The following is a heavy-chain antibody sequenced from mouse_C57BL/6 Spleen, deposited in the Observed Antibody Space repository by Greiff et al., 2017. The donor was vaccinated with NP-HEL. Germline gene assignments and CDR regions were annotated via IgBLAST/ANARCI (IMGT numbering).Heavy chain of an antibody. CDR3: ARVYYGSSPYYFDY. J-gene: IGHJ2*01. CDR2: ISDGGSYT. CDR1: GFTFSSYA. Sequence: EVMLVESGGGLVKPGGSLKLSCAASGFTFSSYAMSWVRQTPEKRLEWVATISDGGSYTYYPDNVKGRFTISRDNAKNNLYLQMSHLKSEDTAMYDCARVYYGSSPYYFDYWGQGTTLTVSS. V-gene: IGHV5-4*03. D-gene: IGHD1-1*01.